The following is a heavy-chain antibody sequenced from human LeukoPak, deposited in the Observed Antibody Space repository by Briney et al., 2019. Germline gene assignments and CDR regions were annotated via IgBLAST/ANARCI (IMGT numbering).Heavy chain of an antibody. CDR3: AKDTVGATGGAIDY. D-gene: IGHD1-26*01. CDR1: GFTFSSYA. J-gene: IGHJ4*02. V-gene: IGHV3-23*01. Sequence: GGSLRLSCAASGFTFSSYAMSWVRQAPGKGLEWVSVIIGSGGSTYYADSVKGRFTISRDNSKNTLCLQMNSLRAEDTAIYYCAKDTVGATGGAIDYWGQGTLVTVSS. CDR2: IIGSGGST.